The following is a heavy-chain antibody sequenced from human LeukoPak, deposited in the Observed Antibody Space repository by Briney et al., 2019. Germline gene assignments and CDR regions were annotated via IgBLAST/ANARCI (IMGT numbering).Heavy chain of an antibody. D-gene: IGHD3-3*01. Sequence: SETLSLTCTVSGGSFSGYYWSWIRQPPGRGLEWIGCIFYSGSTNYNPSLESRVTISLDTSKNQFSLRLSSVTAADTAVYYCARGRVPGDYRGRGTLVTVSS. CDR1: GGSFSGYY. J-gene: IGHJ4*02. CDR3: ARGRVPGDY. V-gene: IGHV4-59*01. CDR2: IFYSGST.